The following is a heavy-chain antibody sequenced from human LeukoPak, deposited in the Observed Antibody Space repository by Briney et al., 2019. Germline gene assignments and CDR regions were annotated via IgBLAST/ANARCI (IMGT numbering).Heavy chain of an antibody. Sequence: GGSLRLSCAASGFNFGTYAMGWVRQAPGKGLEWVSAMSASVGNTYYADSVKGRFTISRDSSKNTVYLQMNSLRVEDTAIYYCTKVRTYDRSGYYSHCFDYWGQGTLVTVSS. CDR3: TKVRTYDRSGYYSHCFDY. V-gene: IGHV3-23*01. J-gene: IGHJ4*02. CDR1: GFNFGTYA. CDR2: MSASVGNT. D-gene: IGHD3-22*01.